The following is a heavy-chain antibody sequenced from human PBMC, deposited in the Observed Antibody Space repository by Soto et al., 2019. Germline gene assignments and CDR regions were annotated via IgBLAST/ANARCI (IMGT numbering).Heavy chain of an antibody. D-gene: IGHD2-15*01. Sequence: SETLSLTCTVSGGSISSGDYYWSWIHHPPGKGLEWIGYIYYSGSTYYNPSLKSRVTISVDTSKNQLSLKLSSVTAADTAVYYCTRDVGDCSGGSCYKVITWGKGNMVTVSA. J-gene: IGHJ5*02. CDR2: IYYSGST. CDR1: GGSISSGDYY. CDR3: TRDVGDCSGGSCYKVIT. V-gene: IGHV4-30-4*01.